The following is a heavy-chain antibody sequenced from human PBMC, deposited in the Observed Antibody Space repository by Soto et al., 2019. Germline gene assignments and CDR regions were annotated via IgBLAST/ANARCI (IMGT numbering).Heavy chain of an antibody. Sequence: QVQLVQSGAEVKKPGASVKVSCKASGYTFTSYGISWVRQAPGQGLEWMGWISAYNGNTNYAQKLQGRVTMTTDTSTGTAYMELRSLRSDDTAVYYCARDLEGRRIVVVLAASDYWGQGNLVNLSS. D-gene: IGHD2-2*01. CDR2: ISAYNGNT. CDR3: ARDLEGRRIVVVLAASDY. J-gene: IGHJ4*02. V-gene: IGHV1-18*04. CDR1: GYTFTSYG.